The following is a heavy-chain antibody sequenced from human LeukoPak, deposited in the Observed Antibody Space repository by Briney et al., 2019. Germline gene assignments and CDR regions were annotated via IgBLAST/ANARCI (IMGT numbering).Heavy chain of an antibody. J-gene: IGHJ6*02. D-gene: IGHD2-15*01. CDR3: ARGFVGLLNYYYGMDV. V-gene: IGHV4-4*07. CDR2: IYTSGST. Sequence: SETLSLTCTVSGGSISSYYWSWIRQPAGKGLEWIGRIYTSGSTNYNPSLKSRVTMSVDTSKNQFSLKLSSVTAADTAVYYCARGFVGLLNYYYGMDVWGQGTTVTVSS. CDR1: GGSISSYY.